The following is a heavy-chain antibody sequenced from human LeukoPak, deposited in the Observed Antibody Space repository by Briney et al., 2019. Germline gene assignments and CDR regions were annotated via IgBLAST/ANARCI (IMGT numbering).Heavy chain of an antibody. V-gene: IGHV3-23*01. CDR1: GFIFRSYS. D-gene: IGHD2-15*01. Sequence: GGSLRLSCAASGFIFRSYSMNWVRQAPGKGLEWVSAISASGGNTYYADSVKGRFTISRDNSKNTLYLQMNSLRGEDTAVYYCAKDWGAYCSGGSCYGDFDYWGQGTLVTVSS. CDR2: ISASGGNT. J-gene: IGHJ4*02. CDR3: AKDWGAYCSGGSCYGDFDY.